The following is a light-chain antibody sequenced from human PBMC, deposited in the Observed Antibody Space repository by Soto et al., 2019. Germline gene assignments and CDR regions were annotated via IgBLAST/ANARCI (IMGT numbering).Light chain of an antibody. V-gene: IGKV1-5*01. CDR3: QQYNTNFPT. Sequence: DIQLTQSPSTLSASVGDSVTITCRASQTITNWLAWYQQKPGKAPNLLIHDVSTVASGAPLRFSGSGSGTEFTLTISGLQPDDSATYYCQQYNTNFPTFGQGTKVQIK. CDR2: DVS. J-gene: IGKJ2*01. CDR1: QTITNW.